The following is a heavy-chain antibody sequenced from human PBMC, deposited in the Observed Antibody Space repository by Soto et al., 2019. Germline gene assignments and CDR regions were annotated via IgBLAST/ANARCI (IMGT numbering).Heavy chain of an antibody. CDR3: AKNIGGNYYFDY. V-gene: IGHV3-23*01. CDR1: GFTFSSYA. D-gene: IGHD1-26*01. CDR2: ISVSVCRT. J-gene: IGHJ4*02. Sequence: LSCAASGFTFSSYAMNWVRQAPGMGLEWVSTISVSVCRTYYADSVKGRFTISRDNSKNTLYLQMNSLRAEDTAVYYCAKNIGGNYYFDYWGQGTLVTVSS.